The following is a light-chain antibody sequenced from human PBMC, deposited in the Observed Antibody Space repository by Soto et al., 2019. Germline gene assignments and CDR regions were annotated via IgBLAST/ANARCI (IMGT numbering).Light chain of an antibody. J-gene: IGKJ1*01. CDR2: DAS. CDR3: QQYYTYWHM. V-gene: IGKV1-5*01. Sequence: DIQMTQSPSTLSASVGDRVIITCRASQSISDYLAWYQQKPGKAPKLLIYDASNLESGVPSTFSGSGSGTEFTLTISSLQPDDFATYYCQQYYTYWHMFGQGTQVDIK. CDR1: QSISDY.